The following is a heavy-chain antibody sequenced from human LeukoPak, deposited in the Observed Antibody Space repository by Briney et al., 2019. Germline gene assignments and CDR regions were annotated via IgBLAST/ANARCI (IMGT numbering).Heavy chain of an antibody. V-gene: IGHV3-21*01. CDR2: ISSSSSYI. CDR1: GFTFSSYS. J-gene: IGHJ4*02. D-gene: IGHD5-12*01. Sequence: PGGSLRLSCAASGFTFSSYSMNWVRQAPGKGLEWVSSISSSSSYIYYADSVKGRFTISRDNAKNSLYLQMNSLRAEDTAVYYCARVSAGGSGGYELDYWGQGTLVTASS. CDR3: ARVSAGGSGGYELDY.